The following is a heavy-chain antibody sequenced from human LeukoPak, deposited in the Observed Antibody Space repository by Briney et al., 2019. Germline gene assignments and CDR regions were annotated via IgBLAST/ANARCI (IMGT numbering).Heavy chain of an antibody. V-gene: IGHV1-18*01. D-gene: IGHD3-3*01. CDR3: ARDGVVTPYYFDY. CDR2: ISAYDGNT. Sequence: GASVNVSCKASGYTFTSYGISWVRQAPGQGLEWMGWISAYDGNTNYAQIFQGRVTGTTDTSASTVYMELRSLRSDDTAVYYCARDGVVTPYYFDYWGQGTLVTVSS. J-gene: IGHJ4*02. CDR1: GYTFTSYG.